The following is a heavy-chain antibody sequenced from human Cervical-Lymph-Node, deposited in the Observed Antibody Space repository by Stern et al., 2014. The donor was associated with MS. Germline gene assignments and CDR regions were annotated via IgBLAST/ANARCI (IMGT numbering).Heavy chain of an antibody. J-gene: IGHJ6*02. CDR1: EFTFSDYA. CDR3: AKGFTVTGTGYGVDV. CDR2: ISGSGSNT. V-gene: IGHV3-23*04. D-gene: IGHD6-19*01. Sequence: EDQLVESGGGLVQPGGSLRLSCAVSEFTFSDYAMTWVRQAPGKGLEWVSSISGSGSNTFYADAVKGRFTISRDNSKNTLFLQMNSLRDEDTAVYHCAKGFTVTGTGYGVDVWGQGTTVIVSS.